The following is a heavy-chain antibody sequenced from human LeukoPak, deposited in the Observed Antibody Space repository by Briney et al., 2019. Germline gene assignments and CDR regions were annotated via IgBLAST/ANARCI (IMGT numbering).Heavy chain of an antibody. V-gene: IGHV4-34*01. D-gene: IGHD3-10*01. CDR2: INHSGST. CDR1: GGSFSGYY. CDR3: ARALYGTIDY. Sequence: SETLSLTCAVYGGSFSGYYWSWIRQPPGKGLEWIGEINHSGSTNYNPSLKSRVTISVDTSKNQFSLKLSSVTAADTAVYYCARALYGTIDYWSQGTLVTVSS. J-gene: IGHJ4*02.